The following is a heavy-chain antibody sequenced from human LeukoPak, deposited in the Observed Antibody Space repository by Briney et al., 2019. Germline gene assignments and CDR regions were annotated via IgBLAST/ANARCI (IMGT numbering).Heavy chain of an antibody. CDR2: INHSGST. Sequence: PSETLSLTCAVYGGSFSGYYWSWIRQPPGKGLEWIGEINHSGSTNYNPSLKSRVTISVDTSKNQFSLKLSSVTAADTAVYYCARSPGSGSYSRPSPTLPFDPWGQGTLVTASS. CDR1: GGSFSGYY. V-gene: IGHV4-34*01. CDR3: ARSPGSGSYSRPSPTLPFDP. D-gene: IGHD3-10*01. J-gene: IGHJ5*02.